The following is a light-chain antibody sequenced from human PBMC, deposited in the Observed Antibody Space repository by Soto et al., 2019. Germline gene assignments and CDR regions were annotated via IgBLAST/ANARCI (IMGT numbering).Light chain of an antibody. CDR3: QERTGWPPWT. Sequence: IVSTQSPATLSLSPGGTATLSCRASQSVSLSLAWYQQKPGQAPRLLIYDASKRASGFPARFSGSGSGTDFTLTISSLEPEDFAVYYCQERTGWPPWTFGQGTKVDIK. J-gene: IGKJ1*01. CDR2: DAS. CDR1: QSVSLS. V-gene: IGKV3-11*01.